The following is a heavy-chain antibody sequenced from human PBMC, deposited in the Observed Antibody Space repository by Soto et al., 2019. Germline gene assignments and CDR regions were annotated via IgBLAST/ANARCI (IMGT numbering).Heavy chain of an antibody. CDR2: IYAGDSDS. CDR1: GYSFTSYW. V-gene: IGHV5-51*01. Sequence: PGESLKISCKGSGYSFTSYWIGWVRQMPGKGLEWMGVIYAGDSDSRYSPSFQGQVTTSADKSISTAYLQWSSLKASDTAMYYCARHHCSSTSCFYDAFDIWGQGTMVTVSS. CDR3: ARHHCSSTSCFYDAFDI. J-gene: IGHJ3*02. D-gene: IGHD2-2*01.